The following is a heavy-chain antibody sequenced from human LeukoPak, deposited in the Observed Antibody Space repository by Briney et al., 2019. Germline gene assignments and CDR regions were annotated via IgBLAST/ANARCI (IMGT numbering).Heavy chain of an antibody. D-gene: IGHD5-12*01. CDR1: GYTFTGYY. CDR3: ARYDSGYDYRGIDY. J-gene: IGHJ4*02. Sequence: GASVKVSCKASGYTFTGYYMHWVRQAPGQGLEWMGWINPNSGGTNYAQKFQGRVTVTRDTSISTAYMELSRLRSDDTAVYYCARYDSGYDYRGIDYWGQGTLVTVSS. V-gene: IGHV1-2*02. CDR2: INPNSGGT.